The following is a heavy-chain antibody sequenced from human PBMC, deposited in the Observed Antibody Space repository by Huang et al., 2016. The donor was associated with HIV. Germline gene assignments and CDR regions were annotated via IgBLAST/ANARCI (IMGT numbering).Heavy chain of an antibody. CDR3: TRTGYNSDDAFDI. D-gene: IGHD6-19*01. CDR1: GFTFGECV. J-gene: IGHJ3*02. V-gene: IGHV3-49*05. Sequence: ELQLVESGGGLVKPGRSLRLSCTASGFTFGECVMSWFRQAPGKGLEWVGFIRSKAYGGTTEYAASVRGRFTISRDDSKSIAYLQVNSLKTEDTAVYYCTRTGYNSDDAFDIWGQGTMVTVSS. CDR2: IRSKAYGGTT.